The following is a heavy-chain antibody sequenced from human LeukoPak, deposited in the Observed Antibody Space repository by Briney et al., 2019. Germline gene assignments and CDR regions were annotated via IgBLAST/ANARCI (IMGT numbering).Heavy chain of an antibody. CDR1: GFTFSSYA. CDR2: ISYDGSNK. CDR3: ARDLDTVVTFGMDV. V-gene: IGHV3-30-3*01. D-gene: IGHD4-23*01. J-gene: IGHJ6*02. Sequence: GGSLRLSCAASGFTFSSYAMHWVRQAPGKGLEWVAVISYDGSNKYYADSVKGRFTISRDNSKNTLYLQMNSLRAEDTAVYYCARDLDTVVTFGMDVWGQGTTVTVSS.